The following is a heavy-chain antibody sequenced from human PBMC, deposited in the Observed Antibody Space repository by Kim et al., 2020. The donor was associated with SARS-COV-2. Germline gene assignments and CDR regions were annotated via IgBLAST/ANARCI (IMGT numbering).Heavy chain of an antibody. V-gene: IGHV3-9*01. Sequence: CPDSGKSRFTIPGDNAKNALYLQMNSLSGEDTALYYCATVSSFYYYGMDVWGQGTTVTVSS. J-gene: IGHJ6*02. CDR3: ATVSSFYYYGMDV. D-gene: IGHD6-6*01.